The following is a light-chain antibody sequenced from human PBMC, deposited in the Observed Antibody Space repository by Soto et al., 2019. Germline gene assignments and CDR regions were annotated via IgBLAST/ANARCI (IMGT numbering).Light chain of an antibody. CDR3: VLYMGSGINV. V-gene: IGLV8-61*01. J-gene: IGLJ7*01. CDR2: STN. CDR1: SGSVSTNYY. Sequence: QTVVTQEPSLSVSPGGTVTFTCGLSSGSVSTNYYPSWYQQTPGQSPRTLMYSTNTRSSGVPDRFSGSILGKKAALTITGAQADDESDYYCVLYMGSGINVFGGGTQLTVL.